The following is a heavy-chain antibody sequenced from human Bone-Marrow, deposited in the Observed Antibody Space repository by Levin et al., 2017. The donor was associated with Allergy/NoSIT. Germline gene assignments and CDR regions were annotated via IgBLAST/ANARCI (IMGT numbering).Heavy chain of an antibody. D-gene: IGHD4-17*01. CDR1: GFTFSSYG. CDR3: AKDQGTVTTKYFDY. V-gene: IGHV3-30*18. J-gene: IGHJ4*02. CDR2: ISYDGSNK. Sequence: GESLKISCAASGFTFSSYGMHWVRQAPGKGLEWVAVISYDGSNKYYADSVKGRFTISRDNSKNTLYLQMNSLRAEDTAVYYCAKDQGTVTTKYFDYWGQGTLVTVSS.